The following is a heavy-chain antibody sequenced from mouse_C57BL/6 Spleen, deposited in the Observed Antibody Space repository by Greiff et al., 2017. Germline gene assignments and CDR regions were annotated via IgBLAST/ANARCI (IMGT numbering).Heavy chain of an antibody. V-gene: IGHV2-2*01. Sequence: QVQLKESGPGLVQPSQSLSITCTVSGFSLTSYGVHWVRQSPGKGLEWLGVIWSGGSTDYNAAFISRLSISKDNSKSQVFFKMNSLQADDTAIYYCAREPPLTTVVATDYYAMDYWGQGTSVTVSS. J-gene: IGHJ4*01. D-gene: IGHD1-1*01. CDR1: GFSLTSYG. CDR2: IWSGGST. CDR3: AREPPLTTVVATDYYAMDY.